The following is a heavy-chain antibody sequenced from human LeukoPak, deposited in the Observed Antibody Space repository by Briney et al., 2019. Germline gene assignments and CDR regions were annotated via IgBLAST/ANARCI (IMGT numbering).Heavy chain of an antibody. CDR3: ASSGSNYRPFDY. V-gene: IGHV1-58*01. D-gene: IGHD1-26*01. CDR2: IIVGSGAT. Sequence: EASVKVSCKASGFTSTNFAVQWVRQARGQRLEWIGWIIVGSGATKCAQDFQERVTITRDLSTSTLYMELRSLTSADTAVYYCASSGSNYRPFDYWGQGTLVTVSS. CDR1: GFTSTNFA. J-gene: IGHJ4*02.